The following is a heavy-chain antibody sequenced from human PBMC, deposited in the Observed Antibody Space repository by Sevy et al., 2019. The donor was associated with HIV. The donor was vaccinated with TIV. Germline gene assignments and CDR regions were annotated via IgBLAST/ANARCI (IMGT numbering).Heavy chain of an antibody. CDR2: IYYSGST. CDR1: GGSISSYY. CDR3: ARSLRQQLVHRGRFDP. J-gene: IGHJ5*02. D-gene: IGHD6-13*01. V-gene: IGHV4-59*01. Sequence: SETLSLTCTVSGGSISSYYWSWIRQPPGKGLEWIGYIYYSGSTNYNPSLKSRVTISVDTSKNQFSLKLSSVTAADPAVYYCARSLRQQLVHRGRFDPWGQGTLVTVSS.